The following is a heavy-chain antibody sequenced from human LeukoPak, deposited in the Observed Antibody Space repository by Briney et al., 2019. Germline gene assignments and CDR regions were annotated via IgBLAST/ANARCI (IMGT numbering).Heavy chain of an antibody. CDR2: INSDGSST. CDR1: GFTFSSYW. Sequence: GGSLRLSCAAYGFTFSSYWMHWVRQAPGKGLVWVSRINSDGSSTSNADSVKGRFTITRDNAKNTLYLQMNRLRAEDTAVYYCARDRPSYAFDIWGQGTMVTVSS. V-gene: IGHV3-74*01. J-gene: IGHJ3*02. CDR3: ARDRPSYAFDI.